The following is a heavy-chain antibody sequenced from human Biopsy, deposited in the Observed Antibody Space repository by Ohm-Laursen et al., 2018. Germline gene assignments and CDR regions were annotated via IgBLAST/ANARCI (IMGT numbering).Heavy chain of an antibody. CDR2: IYYTGST. CDR1: GGSISSYY. Sequence: SGTLSLTCAVSGGSISSYYWSWIRQPPGKGLEWIGYIYYTGSTNYNPSLKSRVTISVDTSMNHLSLRLTFVTAADTAVYYCARHAPSYSGSYWRYFDLWGRGTLVTVSS. CDR3: ARHAPSYSGSYWRYFDL. D-gene: IGHD1-26*01. J-gene: IGHJ2*01. V-gene: IGHV4-59*08.